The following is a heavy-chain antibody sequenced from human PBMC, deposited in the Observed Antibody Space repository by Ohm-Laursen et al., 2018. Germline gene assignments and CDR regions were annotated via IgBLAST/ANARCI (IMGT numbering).Heavy chain of an antibody. V-gene: IGHV1-18*01. Sequence: ASVKVSCKASGYTFTNYVINWVRQAPGHGLEWMGWISAANGATNYAQKVQGRVTMTTDTSTSTAYLYLRSLNSDDTAVYFCGRQRYRTGFKGQADYFYGLDVWGQGTTVTVSS. J-gene: IGHJ6*02. D-gene: IGHD3/OR15-3a*01. CDR2: ISAANGAT. CDR1: GYTFTNYV. CDR3: GRQRYRTGFKGQADYFYGLDV.